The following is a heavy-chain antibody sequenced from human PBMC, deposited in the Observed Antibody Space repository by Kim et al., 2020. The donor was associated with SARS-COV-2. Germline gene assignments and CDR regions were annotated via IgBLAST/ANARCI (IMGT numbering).Heavy chain of an antibody. V-gene: IGHV2-5*02. D-gene: IGHD3-10*01. CDR2: IYWDDDK. CDR3: AHKGAPAGFGVWTEYYYYGMDV. CDR1: GFSLSTSGVG. J-gene: IGHJ6*02. Sequence: SGPTLVNPTQTLTLTCTFSGFSLSTSGVGVGWIRQPPGKALEWLALIYWDDDKRYSPSLKSRLTITKDTSKNQVVLTMTNMDPVDTATYYCAHKGAPAGFGVWTEYYYYGMDVWGQGTTVTVSS.